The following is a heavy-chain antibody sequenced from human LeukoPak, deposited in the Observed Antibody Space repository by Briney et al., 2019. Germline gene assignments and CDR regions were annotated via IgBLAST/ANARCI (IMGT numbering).Heavy chain of an antibody. Sequence: GSSVKVSCKASGGTFSSYAISWVRQAPGQGLEWMGGIIPIFGTANYAKKFQGRVTITTDESTSTAYMELSSLRSEDTAVYYCALYCGGDCYSSWFDPWGQGTLVTVSS. CDR2: IIPIFGTA. CDR1: GGTFSSYA. V-gene: IGHV1-69*05. J-gene: IGHJ5*02. CDR3: ALYCGGDCYSSWFDP. D-gene: IGHD2-21*02.